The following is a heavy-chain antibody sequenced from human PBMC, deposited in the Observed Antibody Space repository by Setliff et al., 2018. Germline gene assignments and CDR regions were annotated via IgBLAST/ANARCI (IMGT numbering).Heavy chain of an antibody. J-gene: IGHJ4*02. D-gene: IGHD1-1*01. V-gene: IGHV3-15*05. CDR1: GFTFSYYR. CDR3: TSTTLDF. CDR2: IKNKNEGETR. Sequence: GGSLKLSCAASGFTFSYYRMSWVRRGPGKGLEWVGRIKNKNEGETRDYAAPVKGRFTVSRDDSKNTLYLHMNSLRSEDTAMYYCTSTTLDFWGPGTLVTVSS.